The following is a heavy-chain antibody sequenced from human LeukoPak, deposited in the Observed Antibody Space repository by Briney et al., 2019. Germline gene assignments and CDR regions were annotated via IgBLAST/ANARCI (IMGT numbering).Heavy chain of an antibody. CDR1: GVSITTPY. J-gene: IGHJ5*02. Sequence: SETLSLTCNDSGVSITTPYWSWIRQFPGEGLEWIGYISYSGITNYNPSLESRLTMSVDTSKNQFSLELSSVTAADTAVYYCAAVLGKDFNNWLDPWGQGTLVTVSS. CDR2: ISYSGIT. D-gene: IGHD3-3*01. CDR3: AAVLGKDFNNWLDP. V-gene: IGHV4-59*11.